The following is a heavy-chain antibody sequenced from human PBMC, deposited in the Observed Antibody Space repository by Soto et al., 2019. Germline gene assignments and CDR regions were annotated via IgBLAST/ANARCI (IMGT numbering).Heavy chain of an antibody. CDR1: GFSFSKAW. V-gene: IGHV3-15*07. Sequence: EVQLVESGGGLVKPGGSLRLSCAASGFSFSKAWMNWVRQAPGKGLEWVGRIRSRSGTTDYAAPVKGRFTISRDDSKYTLYLQMNSLKVEDTGVYFCTTSGNPNIVDHWGQGTLVTVSS. CDR2: IRSRSGTT. J-gene: IGHJ4*02. CDR3: TTSGNPNIVDH.